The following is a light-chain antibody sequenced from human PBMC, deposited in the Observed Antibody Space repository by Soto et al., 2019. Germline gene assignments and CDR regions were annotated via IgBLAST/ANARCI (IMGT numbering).Light chain of an antibody. J-gene: IGKJ5*01. Sequence: AIQLTQSPSSLSASVGDRVTITCRASQGISSALAWYQQKPGKAPKLLIYTASSLESGVPSRFSGSGSGTDFTLTISSLQPDDFATYYCQQYNSYPITFGQGTRLEIK. V-gene: IGKV1-13*02. CDR1: QGISSA. CDR2: TAS. CDR3: QQYNSYPIT.